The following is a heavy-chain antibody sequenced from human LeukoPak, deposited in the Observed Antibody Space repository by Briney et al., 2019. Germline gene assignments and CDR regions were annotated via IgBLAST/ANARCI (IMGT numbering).Heavy chain of an antibody. CDR2: ISSSSSYI. CDR1: GFTFSSYA. D-gene: IGHD2-2*01. J-gene: IGHJ2*01. V-gene: IGHV3-21*01. Sequence: GGSLRLSCAASGFTFSSYAMNWVRQAPGKGLEWVSSISSSSSYIYYADSVKGRFTISRDNAKNSLYLQMNSLRAEDTAVYYCARAPGYCSSTSCRYFDLWGRGTLVTVSS. CDR3: ARAPGYCSSTSCRYFDL.